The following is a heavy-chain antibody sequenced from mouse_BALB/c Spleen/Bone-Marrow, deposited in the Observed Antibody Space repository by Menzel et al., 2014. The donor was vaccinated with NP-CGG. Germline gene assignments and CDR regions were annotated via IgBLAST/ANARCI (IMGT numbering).Heavy chain of an antibody. V-gene: IGHV5-4*02. D-gene: IGHD1-1*01. Sequence: EVQVVESGGGLVKPGGSLKLSCAASGFTFSDYYMYWVRQTPEKRLEWAATISDGGSYTYYPDSVKGRFTISRDNAKNNLYLQMSSLKSEDTAMYYCARGSSYFDYWGQGTTHTVSS. CDR2: ISDGGSYT. CDR1: GFTFSDYY. CDR3: ARGSSYFDY. J-gene: IGHJ2*01.